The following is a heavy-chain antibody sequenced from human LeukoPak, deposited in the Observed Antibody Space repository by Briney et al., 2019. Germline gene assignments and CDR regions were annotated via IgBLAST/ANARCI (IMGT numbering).Heavy chain of an antibody. Sequence: ASVKVSCKASGYTFTSYDINWVRQATGQGLEWMGWMNPNSGNTGYAQKFQGRVTMTRDTSISTAYIELSRLRSDDTAVYYCARVPRGDYGLDYWGQGTLVTVSS. CDR1: GYTFTSYD. V-gene: IGHV1-8*01. CDR2: MNPNSGNT. J-gene: IGHJ4*02. CDR3: ARVPRGDYGLDY. D-gene: IGHD4/OR15-4a*01.